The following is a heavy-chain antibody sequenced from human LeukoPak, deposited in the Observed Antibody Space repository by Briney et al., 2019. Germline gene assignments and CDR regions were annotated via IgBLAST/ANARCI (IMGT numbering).Heavy chain of an antibody. CDR3: ARHWSAVAAPDYFDY. Sequence: GGSLRLSCAASGFTFSSYWMSWVRQAPGKGLEWVANIKQDGSEKYYVDSVKGRFTISRDNAKNSLYLQMNSLTAEDTAVYFCARHWSAVAAPDYFDYWGQGTMVTVSA. CDR1: GFTFSSYW. D-gene: IGHD6-19*01. CDR2: IKQDGSEK. V-gene: IGHV3-7*01. J-gene: IGHJ4*02.